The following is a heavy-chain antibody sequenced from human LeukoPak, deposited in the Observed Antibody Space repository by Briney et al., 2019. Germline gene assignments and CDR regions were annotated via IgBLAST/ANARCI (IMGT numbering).Heavy chain of an antibody. D-gene: IGHD2-15*01. Sequence: SSETLSLTCTVSGYFITTGHYWGWARQPPGKGLEWIGSIYEGETTYYNPSLKTRLTISLDRSKNQFSLKLSSVTAADTAVYYCANADRYCTGGSCPVPDAFDFWGQGTMVTVSS. J-gene: IGHJ3*01. CDR2: IYEGETT. CDR3: ANADRYCTGGSCPVPDAFDF. V-gene: IGHV4-38-2*02. CDR1: GYFITTGHY.